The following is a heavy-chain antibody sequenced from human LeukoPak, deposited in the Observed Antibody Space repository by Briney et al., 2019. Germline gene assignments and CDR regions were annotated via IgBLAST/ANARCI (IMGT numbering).Heavy chain of an antibody. Sequence: ASVKVSCKASGYTFTGYYMHWVRQAPGQGLEWMGWINPNSGGTNYAQKFQGRATMTRDTSISTAYMELSRLRSDDTAVYYCARAWVVPALVDYWGQGTLVTVSS. CDR3: ARAWVVPALVDY. D-gene: IGHD2-2*01. CDR1: GYTFTGYY. J-gene: IGHJ4*02. CDR2: INPNSGGT. V-gene: IGHV1-2*02.